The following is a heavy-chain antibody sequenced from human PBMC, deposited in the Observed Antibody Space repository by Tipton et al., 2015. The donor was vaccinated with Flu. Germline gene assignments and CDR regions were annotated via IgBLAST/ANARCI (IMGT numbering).Heavy chain of an antibody. CDR3: ARVPISDNWFCP. CDR1: GGSISSYY. D-gene: IGHD2/OR15-2a*01. J-gene: IGHJ5*02. V-gene: IGHV4-59*01. Sequence: TLSLTCTVSGGSISSYYWSWIRQPPGKGLEWIGYSYYSGSTNYNPSLKSRVTISVDTSKNQFSLKLSSVTAADTAVYYCARVPISDNWFCPWGQGTLVTVSS. CDR2: SYYSGST.